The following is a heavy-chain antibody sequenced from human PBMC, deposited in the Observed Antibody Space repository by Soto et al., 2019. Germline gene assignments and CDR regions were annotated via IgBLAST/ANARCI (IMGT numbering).Heavy chain of an antibody. CDR2: IIPIFGTA. Sequence: SVKVSCKASGGTFSSYAISLVRQAPGQGLEWMGGIIPIFGTANYAQKFQGRVTITADKSTSTAYMELSSLRSEDTAVYYCARVYSGYDYSSNCFAPWGQRTLVTVS. D-gene: IGHD5-12*01. CDR1: GGTFSSYA. J-gene: IGHJ5*02. CDR3: ARVYSGYDYSSNCFAP. V-gene: IGHV1-69*06.